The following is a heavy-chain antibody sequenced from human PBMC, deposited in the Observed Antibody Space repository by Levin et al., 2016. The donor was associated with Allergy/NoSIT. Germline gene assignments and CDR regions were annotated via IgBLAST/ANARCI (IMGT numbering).Heavy chain of an antibody. CDR2: IYSGGST. Sequence: VRQAPGKGLEWVSVIYSGGSTYYADSVKGRFTISRHNSKNTLYLQMNSLRAEDTAVYYCARGGPRADFDYWGQGTPVTVSS. J-gene: IGHJ4*02. V-gene: IGHV3-53*04. CDR3: ARGGPRADFDY.